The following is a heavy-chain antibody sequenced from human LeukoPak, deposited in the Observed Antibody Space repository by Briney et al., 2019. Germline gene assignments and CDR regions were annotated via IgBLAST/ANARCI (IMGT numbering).Heavy chain of an antibody. D-gene: IGHD3-10*01. CDR3: ARDQGLDYYGSGSYYLPLWGAPFDY. V-gene: IGHV4-39*02. J-gene: IGHJ4*02. CDR1: GGAISGRRDY. Sequence: PSETLSLTCTVSGGAISGRRDYWGWIRQPPGKGLEWIASIYYSGSTYYNPSLKSRVTISVDTSKNQFSLKLSSVTAADTAVYYCARDQGLDYYGSGSYYLPLWGAPFDYWGQGTLVTVSS. CDR2: IYYSGST.